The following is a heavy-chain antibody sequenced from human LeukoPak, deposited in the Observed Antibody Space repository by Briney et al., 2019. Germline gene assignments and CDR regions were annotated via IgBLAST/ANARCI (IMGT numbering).Heavy chain of an antibody. CDR2: VSVSGGST. Sequence: GGSLRLSCTASGFTFSNYVMSWVRQAPGKGLEWVSAVSVSGGSTYYADSVKGRFTISRDNSKNSLYLQMNSLRTDDTALYYCAKEPDYWGQGTLVTVSS. CDR1: GFTFSNYV. J-gene: IGHJ4*02. CDR3: AKEPDY. V-gene: IGHV3-23*01.